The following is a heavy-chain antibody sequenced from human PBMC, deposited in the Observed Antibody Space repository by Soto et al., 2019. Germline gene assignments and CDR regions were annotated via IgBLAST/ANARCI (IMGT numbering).Heavy chain of an antibody. J-gene: IGHJ6*02. V-gene: IGHV4-34*01. Sequence: QVQLQQWGAGLLKPSETLSLTCAVYGGSFSGYYWSWIRQPPGKGLEWIGEINHSGGTNYNPSLNSRVTISVDTSKNQFSLKLSSVTAADTAVYYCAREPKGATVWFHYGMDVWGQGTTVTVSS. CDR2: INHSGGT. CDR1: GGSFSGYY. CDR3: AREPKGATVWFHYGMDV. D-gene: IGHD4-17*01.